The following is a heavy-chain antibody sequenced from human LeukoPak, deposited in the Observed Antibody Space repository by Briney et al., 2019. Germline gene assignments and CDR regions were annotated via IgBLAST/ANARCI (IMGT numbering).Heavy chain of an antibody. D-gene: IGHD3-22*01. Sequence: ASVKVSCKASGYTFTSYGISWVRQAPGQGLEWMGWIGAYNGNTNYAQKLQGRVTMTTDTSTSTAYMELRSLRSDNTAVYYCARARITMIVVALPPRTSWFDPWGQGTLVTVSS. CDR3: ARARITMIVVALPPRTSWFDP. CDR1: GYTFTSYG. V-gene: IGHV1-18*01. J-gene: IGHJ5*02. CDR2: IGAYNGNT.